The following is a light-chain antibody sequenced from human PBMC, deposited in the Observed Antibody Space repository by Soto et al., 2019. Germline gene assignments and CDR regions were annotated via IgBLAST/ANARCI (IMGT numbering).Light chain of an antibody. Sequence: QSALTQPASVSGSPGQSITISCTGTSSDIGAYNSVSWYQQHPRRAPKLTIYEVSYRPSGVSDRFSGSRSGNTASLTISGLQAEDESDYYCSSYTSSTTWVFGGGTKLTVL. CDR3: SSYTSSTTWV. CDR2: EVS. J-gene: IGLJ3*02. V-gene: IGLV2-14*01. CDR1: SSDIGAYNS.